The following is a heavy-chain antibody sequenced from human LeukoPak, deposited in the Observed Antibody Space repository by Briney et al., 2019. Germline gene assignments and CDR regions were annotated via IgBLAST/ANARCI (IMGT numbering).Heavy chain of an antibody. CDR3: ARPRGSIAAAGMSSYFDY. D-gene: IGHD6-13*01. J-gene: IGHJ4*02. CDR1: GFTFSSYS. V-gene: IGHV3-21*01. CDR2: ISSSSSYI. Sequence: PGGSLRLSCAASGFTFSSYSMNWVRQAPGKGLEWVSSISSSSSYIYYADSVKGRFTISRDNAKNSLYLQMNSLRAEDTAVYYCARPRGSIAAAGMSSYFDYWGQGTLVTVSS.